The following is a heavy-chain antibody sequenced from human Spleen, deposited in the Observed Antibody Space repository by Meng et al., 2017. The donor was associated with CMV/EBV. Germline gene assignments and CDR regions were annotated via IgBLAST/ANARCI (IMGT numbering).Heavy chain of an antibody. V-gene: IGHV3-9*03. CDR3: AKSIAAAGTRPFDY. Sequence: SLKISCAASGFSVNSNFMNWVRQAPGKGLEWVSGISWNSGSIGYADSVKGRFTISRDNAKNSLYLQMNSLRAEDMALYYCAKSIAAAGTRPFDYWGQGTLVTVSS. CDR2: ISWNSGSI. D-gene: IGHD6-13*01. J-gene: IGHJ4*02. CDR1: GFSVNSNF.